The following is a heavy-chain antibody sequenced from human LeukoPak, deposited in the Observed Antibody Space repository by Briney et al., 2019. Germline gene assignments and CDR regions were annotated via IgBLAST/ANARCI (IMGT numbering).Heavy chain of an antibody. Sequence: GASVKVSCKASGYTFISYAIHWVRQAPGQRLESMGWINGGNGKTKYSQMFQGRVSITRDTSASTAYTEVSSLSSEDTAVYYCGIPGSKDILTGSFDYWGQGKLVTVSS. V-gene: IGHV1-3*01. J-gene: IGHJ4*02. CDR2: INGGNGKT. CDR3: GIPGSKDILTGSFDY. D-gene: IGHD3-9*01. CDR1: GYTFISYA.